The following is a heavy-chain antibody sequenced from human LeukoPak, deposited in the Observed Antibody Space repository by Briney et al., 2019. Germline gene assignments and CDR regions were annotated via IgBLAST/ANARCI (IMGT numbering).Heavy chain of an antibody. J-gene: IGHJ4*02. CDR1: GYTLTELS. D-gene: IGHD4-4*01. Sequence: GASVKVSCKVSGYTLTELSMHWVRQAPGKGLEWMGGFDPEDGETIYAQKFQGRVTMTEDTSTDTAYMELSSLRSEDTAVYYCVTDPTYSNGLDYWGQGTLVTVSS. V-gene: IGHV1-24*01. CDR3: VTDPTYSNGLDY. CDR2: FDPEDGET.